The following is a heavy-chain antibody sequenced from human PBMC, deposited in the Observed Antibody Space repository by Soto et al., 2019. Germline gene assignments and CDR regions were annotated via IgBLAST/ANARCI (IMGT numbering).Heavy chain of an antibody. Sequence: QVQLQESGPGLVKPSETLSLTCTVSGGSVSSVSYYWNWIRQPPGKGLEWIGYVTQSGTTSYNPSLSSRVTISVDTSKNQISLKVNYVTAADTALYYCARGSDVYKVGYWGQGTLVTVSS. D-gene: IGHD1-26*01. J-gene: IGHJ4*02. CDR3: ARGSDVYKVGY. V-gene: IGHV4-61*01. CDR1: GGSVSSVSYY. CDR2: VTQSGTT.